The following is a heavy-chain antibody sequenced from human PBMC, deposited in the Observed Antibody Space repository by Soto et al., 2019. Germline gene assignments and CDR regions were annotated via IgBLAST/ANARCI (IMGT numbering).Heavy chain of an antibody. V-gene: IGHV4-59*01. CDR3: AGSLDNGDSVGFDY. CDR1: GAYISSNY. Sequence: QVQLQQSGPGLLKPPETLSLTCVVSGAYISSNYWSWIRQPPGKGLEWIGYIYDSENTKYNPALKSRVTISGDTSQNHLSLKLRSVTAADTAVYYCAGSLDNGDSVGFDYWCQGTLVTVSS. J-gene: IGHJ4*02. CDR2: IYDSENT. D-gene: IGHD4-17*01.